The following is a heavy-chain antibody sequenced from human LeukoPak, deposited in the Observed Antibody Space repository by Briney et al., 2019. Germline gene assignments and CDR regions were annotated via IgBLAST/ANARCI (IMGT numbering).Heavy chain of an antibody. CDR1: GFTFTAYL. J-gene: IGHJ4*02. Sequence: GGSLRLSCAASGFTFTAYLIHWVRQAPGKGLERVAVMSSDGNAMFYADSVKGRFTISRDNSKNTLYLQMNSLRAEDTAVYYCVRESEYDHSASFDYWGQGTLVTVSS. V-gene: IGHV3-30-3*01. CDR3: VRESEYDHSASFDY. D-gene: IGHD3-22*01. CDR2: MSSDGNAM.